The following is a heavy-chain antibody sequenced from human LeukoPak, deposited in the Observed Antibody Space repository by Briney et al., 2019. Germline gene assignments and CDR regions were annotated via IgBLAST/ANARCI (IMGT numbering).Heavy chain of an antibody. D-gene: IGHD3-10*01. CDR1: GGSFSGHY. J-gene: IGHJ4*02. V-gene: IGHV4-34*01. CDR2: ISYGGNT. CDR3: ARVTRRRTTGEMFGRYFDF. Sequence: KTSETLSLTCAVSGGSFSGHYWSWMRQSPGKGLEWIGEISYGGNTNYSPSLKSRVTISVDTSRNQFSLTLSSVTAADTAMYYCARVTRRRTTGEMFGRYFDFWAQGTLVTVSS.